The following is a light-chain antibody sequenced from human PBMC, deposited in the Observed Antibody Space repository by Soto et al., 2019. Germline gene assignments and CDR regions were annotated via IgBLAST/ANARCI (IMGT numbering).Light chain of an antibody. Sequence: DIQITQSPSTLSASVGDRVTITCRASQSISSWLAWYQQKPGKAPKLLIYKASSLESGVPSRFSGSGSGTEFTLTISSLQPDDSATYYCQQYNSYSAFGQGTKVDIK. CDR1: QSISSW. CDR2: KAS. J-gene: IGKJ1*01. V-gene: IGKV1-5*03. CDR3: QQYNSYSA.